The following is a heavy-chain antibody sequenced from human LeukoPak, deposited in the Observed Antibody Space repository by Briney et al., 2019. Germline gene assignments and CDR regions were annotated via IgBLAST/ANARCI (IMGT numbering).Heavy chain of an antibody. CDR1: GFHFSSYA. V-gene: IGHV3-64D*09. J-gene: IGHJ6*01. D-gene: IGHD2-15*01. Sequence: PGGSLRLSRSASGFHFSSYAMHWVRQAPGKGLEYVSSISESGGSTYCADSARGRFPMSRDQSKDTIYLQMSSIRGEDTAVYSGVRGYSLGPFGVDVWGQGTTVTVSP. CDR2: ISESGGST. CDR3: VRGYSLGPFGVDV.